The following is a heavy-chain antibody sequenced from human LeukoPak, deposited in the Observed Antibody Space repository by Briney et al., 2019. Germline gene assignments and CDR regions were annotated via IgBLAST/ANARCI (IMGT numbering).Heavy chain of an antibody. V-gene: IGHV3-21*01. CDR3: ARDMIVHDAFDI. J-gene: IGHJ3*02. Sequence: GGSLRLSCAASGFTFSSYSMNWVRQAPGKGLEWVSSISSSSSYIYYADSVKGRFTISRDNAKNSLYLQMNSLRAEDTAVYYCARDMIVHDAFDIWGQGTMVTVSS. D-gene: IGHD3-22*01. CDR1: GFTFSSYS. CDR2: ISSSSSYI.